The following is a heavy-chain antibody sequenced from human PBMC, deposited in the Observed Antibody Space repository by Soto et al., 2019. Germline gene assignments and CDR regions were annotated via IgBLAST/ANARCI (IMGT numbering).Heavy chain of an antibody. CDR3: ASDYPRSTVTTFFNY. CDR1: GYTFTSWG. Sequence: ASVRVSGRASGYTFTSWGIRWERQAPGQGLEWMGWIGAYNGNTNYAQKLQGRVTMTTDTSTSTAYMELRSLRSDDTAVYYRASDYPRSTVTTFFNYWGQGILVTVSS. CDR2: IGAYNGNT. V-gene: IGHV1-18*01. J-gene: IGHJ4*02. D-gene: IGHD4-17*01.